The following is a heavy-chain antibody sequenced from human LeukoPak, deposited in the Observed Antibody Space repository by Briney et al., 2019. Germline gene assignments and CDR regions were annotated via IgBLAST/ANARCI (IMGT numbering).Heavy chain of an antibody. D-gene: IGHD1-26*01. CDR1: GGSISSSSYY. J-gene: IGHJ4*02. CDR3: ARQGEGATTEY. Sequence: SETLPLTCTVSGGSISSSSYYWGWIRQPPGKGLEWIGNIYYSGSTYYNPFLKSRVTISVDTSKNHFSLKLSSVTAADTAVYYCARQGEGATTEYWGQGTLVTVSS. V-gene: IGHV4-39*01. CDR2: IYYSGST.